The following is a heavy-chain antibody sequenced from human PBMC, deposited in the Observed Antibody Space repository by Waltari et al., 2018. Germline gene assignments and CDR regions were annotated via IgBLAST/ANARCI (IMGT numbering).Heavy chain of an antibody. CDR2: IIPILGTA. CDR1: GGTFSSYA. Sequence: QVQLVQSGAEVKKPGSSVKVSCKASGGTFSSYAISWVRQAPGQGLEWMGGIIPILGTANDAQKFQGRVTITADESTSTAYMELSSLRSEDTAVYYCARQASPFDFWSAKKYWGQGTLVTVSS. V-gene: IGHV1-69*13. D-gene: IGHD3-3*01. J-gene: IGHJ4*02. CDR3: ARQASPFDFWSAKKY.